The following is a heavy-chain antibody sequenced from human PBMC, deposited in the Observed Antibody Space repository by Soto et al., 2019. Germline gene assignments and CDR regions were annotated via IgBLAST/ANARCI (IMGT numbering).Heavy chain of an antibody. CDR2: IRSNGGRT. CDR3: AKYSELQYEAYLQQ. J-gene: IGHJ1*01. V-gene: IGHV3-23*01. CDR1: GFTFSVYA. Sequence: EVQVLESGGGLVQPGGSLRLSCAASGFTFSVYAMSWVRQAPGKGLEWVSAIRSNGGRTFYADSLRGRFTISRDNSKSALYLQMNNLRAEDTAIYYCAKYSELQYEAYLQQWGQGTLVTVSS. D-gene: IGHD1-7*01.